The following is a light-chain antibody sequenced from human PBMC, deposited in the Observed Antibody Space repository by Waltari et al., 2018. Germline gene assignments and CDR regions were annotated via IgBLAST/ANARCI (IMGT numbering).Light chain of an antibody. CDR3: CSYAGSYVV. CDR1: SSDVGGYNY. J-gene: IGLJ2*01. CDR2: DVS. Sequence: QSALTQPRSVSGSPGQSVTISCTGTSSDVGGYNYVSWYQQNPGKAPKPVIYDVSKLPSGVPDLFSGSESGDTASLTISGLQGEDEADYYCCSYAGSYVVFGGGTKLTVL. V-gene: IGLV2-11*01.